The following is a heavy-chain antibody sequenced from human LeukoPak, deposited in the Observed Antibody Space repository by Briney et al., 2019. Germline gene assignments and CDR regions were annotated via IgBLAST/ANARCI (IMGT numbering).Heavy chain of an antibody. J-gene: IGHJ4*02. CDR3: AKDRPNYYGSNGHYYKLNGDC. V-gene: IGHV3-23*01. D-gene: IGHD3-22*01. CDR2: ITSSGAAT. CDR1: GFTFSSYA. Sequence: PGGPLRLSCAASGFTFSSYAMSWVRQAPGKGLEWVSSITSSGAATYYADSVKGRFTISRDNSDSTLYLQMNSLRAEDTAVYYCAKDRPNYYGSNGHYYKLNGDCWGQGTLVTVSS.